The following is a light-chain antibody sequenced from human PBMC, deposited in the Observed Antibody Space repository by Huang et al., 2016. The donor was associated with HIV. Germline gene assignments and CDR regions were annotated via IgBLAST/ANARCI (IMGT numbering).Light chain of an antibody. CDR1: QSLLHMNGYNY. V-gene: IGKV2-28*01. CDR2: LGS. J-gene: IGKJ1*01. CDR3: MQVLQTPRT. Sequence: DIVMTQSPLSLPVSPGEPASISCRSSQSLLHMNGYNYLDWYLQKPGQSPQLLIYLGSNRAAGVPDRCSGGGSGTYFTLKSSRVESEDVGVYYCMQVLQTPRTFGQGTKVEIK.